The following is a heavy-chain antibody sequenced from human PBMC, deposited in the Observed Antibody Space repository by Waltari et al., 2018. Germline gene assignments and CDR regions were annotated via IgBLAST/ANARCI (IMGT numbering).Heavy chain of an antibody. CDR1: GGTFSSYA. CDR2: ISGSGGST. Sequence: VQLVQSGAEVKKPGSSVKVSCKASGGTFSSYAMSWVRQAPGKGLEWVSAISGSGGSTYYADSVKGRFTISRDNSKNTLYLQMNSLRAEDTAVYYCGNDYGGGYWGQGTLVTVSS. D-gene: IGHD4-17*01. CDR3: GNDYGGGY. V-gene: IGHV3-23*04. J-gene: IGHJ4*02.